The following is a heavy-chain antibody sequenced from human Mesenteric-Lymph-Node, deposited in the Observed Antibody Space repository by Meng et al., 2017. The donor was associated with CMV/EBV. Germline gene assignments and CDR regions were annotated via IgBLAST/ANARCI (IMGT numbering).Heavy chain of an antibody. D-gene: IGHD4-17*01. Sequence: GGSLRLSCAASKFTFSDYEMNWVRQAPGKGLEWVSFISSSGYTIYTADSVKGRFTISRDNAKNSLSLQMNSLRAEDTAVYYCARVMVTTGIAMDVWGQGTTVTVSS. CDR3: ARVMVTTGIAMDV. J-gene: IGHJ6*02. V-gene: IGHV3-48*03. CDR1: KFTFSDYE. CDR2: ISSSGYTI.